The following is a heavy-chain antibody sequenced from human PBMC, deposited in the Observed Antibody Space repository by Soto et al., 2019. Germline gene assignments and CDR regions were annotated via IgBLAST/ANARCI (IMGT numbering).Heavy chain of an antibody. D-gene: IGHD3-22*01. J-gene: IGHJ4*02. Sequence: QVQLQESGPGLVKPSQTLSLTCTVSGASISGGDYYWSWIRQPPGKGLEWIGSIYYTGNTYSNPSLRRGLXXSVDPSNNQFALRLTSVTAPDTAIYYCARATYDSSTYYLDYWGQGTLVTVSS. V-gene: IGHV4-30-4*01. CDR1: GASISGGDYY. CDR3: ARATYDSSTYYLDY. CDR2: IYYTGNT.